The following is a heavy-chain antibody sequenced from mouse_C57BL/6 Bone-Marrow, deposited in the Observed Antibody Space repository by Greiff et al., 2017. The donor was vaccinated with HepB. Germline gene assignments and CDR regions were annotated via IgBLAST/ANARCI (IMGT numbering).Heavy chain of an antibody. CDR3: ARGGSHYFDY. Sequence: EVQLVESGPGLVKPSQSLSLTCSVTGYSITSGYYWNWIRQFPGNKLEWMGYISYDGSNNYNPSLKNRISITRDTSKNQFFLKLNSVTTEDTATYYCARGGSHYFDYWGQGTTLTVSS. CDR1: GYSITSGYY. J-gene: IGHJ2*01. V-gene: IGHV3-6*01. CDR2: ISYDGSN.